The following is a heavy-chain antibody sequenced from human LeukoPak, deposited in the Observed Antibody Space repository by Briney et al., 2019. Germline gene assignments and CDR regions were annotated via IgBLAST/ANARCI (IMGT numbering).Heavy chain of an antibody. V-gene: IGHV3-30*18. J-gene: IGHJ4*02. CDR3: AKPPKDDNASWYYYFDS. D-gene: IGHD6-13*01. Sequence: GGSLGLSCAASGFTFSSYAMHWVRQAPGKGLEWVALISYDGRDIYYLDSVEGRFTISRDNSKNTVYLQMNSLRTEDTAVYYCAKPPKDDNASWYYYFDSWGQGTLVTVSS. CDR1: GFTFSSYA. CDR2: ISYDGRDI.